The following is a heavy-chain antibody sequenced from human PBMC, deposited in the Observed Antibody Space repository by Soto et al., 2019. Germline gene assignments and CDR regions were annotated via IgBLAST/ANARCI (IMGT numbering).Heavy chain of an antibody. CDR1: GGSISSYY. V-gene: IGHV4-59*08. CDR3: ARLSDYPPGLDY. Sequence: SETLSLTCTVSGGSISSYYWSWIRQPPGKGLEWIGYIYYSGSTNYNPSLKSRVTISVDTSKNQFSLKLSSVTAADTAVYYCARLSDYPPGLDYWGQGTLVTVSS. J-gene: IGHJ4*02. D-gene: IGHD4-17*01. CDR2: IYYSGST.